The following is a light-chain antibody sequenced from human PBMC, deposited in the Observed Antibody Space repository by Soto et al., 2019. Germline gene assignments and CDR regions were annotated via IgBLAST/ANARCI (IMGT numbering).Light chain of an antibody. CDR3: QTWGTGIAV. CDR1: SGHSSYA. V-gene: IGLV4-69*01. Sequence: QLVLTQSPSASASVGASVKLTCTLSSGHSSYAIAWHQQQPEKGPRYLMKSNSDGSHTKGDGIPDRFSGSSSGAERYLTIAGVQSEDEADYYCQTWGTGIAVFGGGTQLTVL. J-gene: IGLJ7*01. CDR2: SNSDGSH.